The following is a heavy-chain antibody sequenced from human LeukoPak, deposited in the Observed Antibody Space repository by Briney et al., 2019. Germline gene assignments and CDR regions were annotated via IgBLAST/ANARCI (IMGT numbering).Heavy chain of an antibody. J-gene: IGHJ4*02. CDR1: GGSISSYY. CDR2: IYYSGTT. D-gene: IGHD1-26*01. Sequence: PSETLSLTCTVSGGSISSYYWGWIRQPPGKGLEWIASIYYSGTTNYNPSLKSRVTISVDTSKNQFSLKLSSVTAADTAVYYCARHAGMWELLHFDYWGQGTLVTVSS. CDR3: ARHAGMWELLHFDY. V-gene: IGHV4-59*08.